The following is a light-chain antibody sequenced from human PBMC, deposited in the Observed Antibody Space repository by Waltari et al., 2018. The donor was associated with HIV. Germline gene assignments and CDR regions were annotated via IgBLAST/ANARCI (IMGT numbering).Light chain of an antibody. CDR3: QQTCGLSRR. V-gene: IGKV1-39*01. CDR1: QSIRSY. J-gene: IGKJ1*01. Sequence: DIQLTQSPSSLSASLGDSATITCRASQSIRSYLNWSQHRSGEAPKVIIYVASSLQVGVPPRVRGSGSGREFSLTISDLQPDDIVTYYGQQTCGLSRRFGQGTKLEI. CDR2: VAS.